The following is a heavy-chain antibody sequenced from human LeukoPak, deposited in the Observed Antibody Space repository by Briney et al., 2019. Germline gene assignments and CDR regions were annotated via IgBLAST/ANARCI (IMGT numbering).Heavy chain of an antibody. CDR1: GGTFSSYA. V-gene: IGHV1-69*06. CDR3: ARDSGRRRGLLDY. D-gene: IGHD5-12*01. Sequence: ASVKVSCKASGGTFSSYAIHWVRQAPGQGLEWMGGIIPMFGTVNYAQKLQGRVTITADKSTTTAFMELSSLRSEDTAVYYCARDSGRRRGLLDYWGQGTLVTVSS. CDR2: IIPMFGTV. J-gene: IGHJ4*02.